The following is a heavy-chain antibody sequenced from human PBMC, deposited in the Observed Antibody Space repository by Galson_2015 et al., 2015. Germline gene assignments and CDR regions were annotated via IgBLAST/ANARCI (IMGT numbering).Heavy chain of an antibody. CDR3: ARSRIAVAGGDAFDI. V-gene: IGHV3-7*03. CDR2: IKQDGSEK. Sequence: SLRLSCAASGFTFSSYWMSWVRQAPGKGLEWVANIKQDGSEKYYVDSVKGRFTISRDNAKNSLYLQMNSLRAEDTAVYYCARSRIAVAGGDAFDIWGQGTMVTVSS. CDR1: GFTFSSYW. D-gene: IGHD6-19*01. J-gene: IGHJ3*02.